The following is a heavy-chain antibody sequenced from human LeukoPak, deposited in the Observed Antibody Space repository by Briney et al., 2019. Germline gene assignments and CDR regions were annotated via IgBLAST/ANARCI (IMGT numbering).Heavy chain of an antibody. CDR3: AQVTAIFVYGGYYVDV. V-gene: IGHV1-24*01. J-gene: IGHJ6*03. Sequence: GASVKVSCKVSGYTLTELSMHWVRQAPGKGLEWMGGFDPEDGETIYAQKFQGRVTMTEDTSTDTAYMELSSLRSDDTAVYYCAQVTAIFVYGGYYVDVWGKGTTVTVSS. CDR2: FDPEDGET. D-gene: IGHD2-21*02. CDR1: GYTLTELS.